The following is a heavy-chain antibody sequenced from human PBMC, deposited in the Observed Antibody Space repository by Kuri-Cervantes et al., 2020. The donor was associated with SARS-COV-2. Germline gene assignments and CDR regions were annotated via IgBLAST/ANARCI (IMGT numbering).Heavy chain of an antibody. CDR1: GYTFTSYY. V-gene: IGHV1-46*01. Sequence: ASVKVSCKASGYTFTSYYMHWARRAPGQGLEWMGIINPSGGSTSYAQKFQGRVTMTRDTSTSTVYMELSSLRSEDTAVYYCARSPSNGDYDGWFDYWGQGTLVTVSS. D-gene: IGHD4-17*01. CDR3: ARSPSNGDYDGWFDY. CDR2: INPSGGST. J-gene: IGHJ4*02.